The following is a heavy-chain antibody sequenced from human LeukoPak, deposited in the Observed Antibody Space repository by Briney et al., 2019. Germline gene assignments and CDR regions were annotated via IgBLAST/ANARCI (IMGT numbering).Heavy chain of an antibody. V-gene: IGHV3-48*01. Sequence: GGSLRLSCAASGFTFSSYGMHWVRQAPGKGLEWVSYISSSGSTIYYADSVKGRFTISRDKAKNSLYLQMNSLRAEDTAVYYCARDPLYSSGWDVFDYWGQGTLVTVPS. D-gene: IGHD6-19*01. CDR2: ISSSGSTI. CDR1: GFTFSSYG. J-gene: IGHJ4*02. CDR3: ARDPLYSSGWDVFDY.